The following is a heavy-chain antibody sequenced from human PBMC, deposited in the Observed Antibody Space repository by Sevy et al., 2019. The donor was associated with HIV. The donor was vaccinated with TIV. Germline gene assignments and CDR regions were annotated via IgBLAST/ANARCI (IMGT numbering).Heavy chain of an antibody. V-gene: IGHV3-23*01. CDR3: AKVASSSPEPKFDY. J-gene: IGHJ4*02. CDR1: GFTFSSYA. D-gene: IGHD6-6*01. CDR2: ISGSGGST. Sequence: GGYLRLSCAASGFTFSSYAMIWVRQAPGKGLEWVSAISGSGGSTYYADSVKGRFTISRDNSKNTLYLQMNSLRAEDTAVYYCAKVASSSPEPKFDYWGQGTLVTVSS.